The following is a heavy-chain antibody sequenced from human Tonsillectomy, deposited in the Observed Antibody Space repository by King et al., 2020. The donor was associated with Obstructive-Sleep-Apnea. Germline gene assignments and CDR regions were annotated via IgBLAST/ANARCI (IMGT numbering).Heavy chain of an antibody. CDR2: ISYDGSYK. J-gene: IGHJ6*02. D-gene: IGHD6-13*01. V-gene: IGHV3-30*04. Sequence: QVQLVESGGGVVQPGKSLRLSCEASGFTFSTFAMNWVRQAPGKGLEWVAVISYDGSYKYYEDSVKGRFTISRDNSKNMLSLQMNSLRVEETAVYYCARGGNTSSWYGGYYNGMDVWGQGTTVTVSS. CDR3: ARGGNTSSWYGGYYNGMDV. CDR1: GFTFSTFA.